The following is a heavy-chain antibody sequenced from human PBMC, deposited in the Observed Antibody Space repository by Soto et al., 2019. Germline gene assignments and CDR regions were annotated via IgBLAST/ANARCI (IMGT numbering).Heavy chain of an antibody. D-gene: IGHD6-13*01. J-gene: IGHJ4*02. Sequence: QVQLVQSGAEVKKPGASVKVSCKASGYTFTGYYMHWVRQAPGQGLEWMGWINPNSGGTNYAQKFQGRVTMTRDTSISTAYMEMSRLRSDETDVYYCARQYSSSLTAYYYFDYWGQGTLVTVSS. CDR1: GYTFTGYY. CDR2: INPNSGGT. CDR3: ARQYSSSLTAYYYFDY. V-gene: IGHV1-2*02.